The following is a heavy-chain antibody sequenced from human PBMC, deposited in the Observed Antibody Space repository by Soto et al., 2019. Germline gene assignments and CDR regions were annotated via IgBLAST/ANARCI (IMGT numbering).Heavy chain of an antibody. V-gene: IGHV3-23*01. J-gene: IGHJ4*02. D-gene: IGHD6-19*01. CDR1: GFTFSSYA. Sequence: EVQLLESGGGLVQPGGSLRLSCAASGFTFSSYAMSWVRQAPGKGLEWVSAISGSGASTYYADSVKGRFTISRDNSKNTLYLQTNSLRAEDTAVYYSAKRSAYSSGWYNYCGQGTLVTVSS. CDR3: AKRSAYSSGWYNY. CDR2: ISGSGAST.